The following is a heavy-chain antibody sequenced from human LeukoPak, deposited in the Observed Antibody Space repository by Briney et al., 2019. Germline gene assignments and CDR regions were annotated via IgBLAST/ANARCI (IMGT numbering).Heavy chain of an antibody. CDR1: GYTFTGYY. CDR3: AREYCSSTSCSPGLDY. V-gene: IGHV1-2*02. Sequence: ASVKVSCKASGYTFTGYYMHWVRQAPGQGLEWMGWINPNSGGTNYAQKFQGRVTMTRDTSISTAYMELSRLRSDDTAMYYCAREYCSSTSCSPGLDYWGQGTLVTVSS. CDR2: INPNSGGT. D-gene: IGHD2-2*01. J-gene: IGHJ4*02.